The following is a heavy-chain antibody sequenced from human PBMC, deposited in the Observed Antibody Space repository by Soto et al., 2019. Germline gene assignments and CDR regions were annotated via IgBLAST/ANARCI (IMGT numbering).Heavy chain of an antibody. J-gene: IGHJ4*02. CDR1: GGSIYRSGYY. Sequence: SETLSLTCTVSGGSIYRSGYYWGWIRQPPGRGLEWIGNIDYNGVTYSNPSLKSRVTISRDTSKNQFSLKLTSVTAADTALYYCGKVLVGATGHTDSDSWGPGTQVTVSS. CDR2: IDYNGVT. CDR3: GKVLVGATGHTDSDS. D-gene: IGHD2-15*01. V-gene: IGHV4-39*01.